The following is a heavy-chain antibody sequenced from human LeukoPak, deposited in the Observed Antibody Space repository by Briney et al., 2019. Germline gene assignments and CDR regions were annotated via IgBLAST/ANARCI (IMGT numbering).Heavy chain of an antibody. Sequence: ASVKVSCKASGGTFSSYAISWVRQAPGQGLEWMGRIIPIFGIANYAQKFQGRVTITADKSTSTAYMELSSLRSEDTAVYYCARDRDYDFSYYYGVDVWGQGTTVTVS. V-gene: IGHV1-69*04. J-gene: IGHJ6*02. CDR3: ARDRDYDFSYYYGVDV. CDR1: GGTFSSYA. CDR2: IIPIFGIA. D-gene: IGHD3-3*01.